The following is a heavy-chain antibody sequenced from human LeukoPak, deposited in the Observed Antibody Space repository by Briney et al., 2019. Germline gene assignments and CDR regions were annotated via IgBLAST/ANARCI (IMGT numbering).Heavy chain of an antibody. J-gene: IGHJ3*02. D-gene: IGHD5-24*01. Sequence: GASVKVSCKASGYTFTGYYMHWVRQAPGQGLEWMGWINPNSGGTNYAQKFQGRVTMTRDTSISTAYMELSRLRSDDTAVYYCARVGRWLQPRNAFDIWGQGTMVTVSS. CDR3: ARVGRWLQPRNAFDI. CDR1: GYTFTGYY. V-gene: IGHV1-2*02. CDR2: INPNSGGT.